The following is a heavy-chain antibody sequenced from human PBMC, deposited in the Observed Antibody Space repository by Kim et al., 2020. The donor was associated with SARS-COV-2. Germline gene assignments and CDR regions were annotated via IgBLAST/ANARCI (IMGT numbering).Heavy chain of an antibody. CDR1: GASIRSYY. D-gene: IGHD3-22*01. CDR2: IYDSGST. J-gene: IGHJ4*02. Sequence: SETLSLTCTVSGASIRSYYWSWIRQPPGKGLEWIGYIYDSGSTNFNPSLKSRVTISIDTSKNQVSLKLSSVTAADTAVYYCARQPGPMYYYDSSGYYFDYWGQGALVTVSS. V-gene: IGHV4-59*13. CDR3: ARQPGPMYYYDSSGYYFDY.